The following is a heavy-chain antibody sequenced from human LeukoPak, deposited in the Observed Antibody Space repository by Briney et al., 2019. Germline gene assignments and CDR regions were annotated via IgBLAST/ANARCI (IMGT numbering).Heavy chain of an antibody. CDR2: ISAYNGNT. V-gene: IGHV1-18*01. Sequence: GASVKVSCKASGYTFTSYGISWVRQAPGQGLEWMGWISAYNGNTNYAQKLQGRVTMTTDTSTSTAYMELSSLRSEDTAVYYCARSNFSMVRGGHYYYYGMDVWGQGTTVTVSS. J-gene: IGHJ6*02. CDR3: ARSNFSMVRGGHYYYYGMDV. CDR1: GYTFTSYG. D-gene: IGHD3-10*01.